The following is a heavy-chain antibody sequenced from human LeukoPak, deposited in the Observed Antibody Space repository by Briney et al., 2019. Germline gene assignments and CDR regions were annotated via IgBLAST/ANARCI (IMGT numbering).Heavy chain of an antibody. Sequence: SVEVSCKASGGTFSSYAISWVRQAPGQGLEWMGGIIPIFGTANYAQKFQGRVTITTDESTSTAYMELSSLRSEDTAVYYCARASRRGGYHSGFDYWGQGTLVTVSS. V-gene: IGHV1-69*05. CDR1: GGTFSSYA. D-gene: IGHD3-22*01. CDR3: ARASRRGGYHSGFDY. J-gene: IGHJ4*02. CDR2: IIPIFGTA.